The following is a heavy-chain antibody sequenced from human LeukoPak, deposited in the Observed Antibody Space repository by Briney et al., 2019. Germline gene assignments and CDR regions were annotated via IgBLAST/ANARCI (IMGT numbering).Heavy chain of an antibody. CDR3: ATANRSLAAAGHSNWYFDL. Sequence: ASVKVSCKVSGYTLTELSMHWVRQAPGKGLEWMGGFDPEDGATIYAQKFQGRVTMTEDTSTDTAYMELSSLRSEGTAVYYCATANRSLAAAGHSNWYFDLWGRGTLVTVSS. J-gene: IGHJ2*01. D-gene: IGHD6-13*01. V-gene: IGHV1-24*01. CDR1: GYTLTELS. CDR2: FDPEDGAT.